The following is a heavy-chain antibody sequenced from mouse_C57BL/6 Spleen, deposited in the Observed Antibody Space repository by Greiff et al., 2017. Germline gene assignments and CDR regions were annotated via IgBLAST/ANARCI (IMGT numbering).Heavy chain of an antibody. Sequence: EVQLKESGPELVKPGASVKMSCKASGYTFTDYNMHWVKQSHGKSLEWIGYINPNNGGTSYNQKFKGKATLTVNKSSSTAYMELRSLTSEDSAVYYCARDYYYGSRQRYFDVWGTGTTVTVSS. CDR2: INPNNGGT. CDR1: GYTFTDYN. V-gene: IGHV1-22*01. J-gene: IGHJ1*03. D-gene: IGHD1-1*01. CDR3: ARDYYYGSRQRYFDV.